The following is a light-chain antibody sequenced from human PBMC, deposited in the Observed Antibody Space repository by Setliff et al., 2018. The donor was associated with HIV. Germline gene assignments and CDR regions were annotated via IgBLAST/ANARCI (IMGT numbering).Light chain of an antibody. Sequence: QSVLTQPPSASGTPGQRVTISCSGSSSNIESNTVNWYQQLPGTAPKLLIYRNNQRPPGVPDRFSGSKFGNTGSLTISGLQAEDEADYYCCSYAGSDTYVFGTGTKVTVL. J-gene: IGLJ1*01. CDR1: SSNIESNT. CDR3: CSYAGSDTYV. CDR2: RNN. V-gene: IGLV1-44*01.